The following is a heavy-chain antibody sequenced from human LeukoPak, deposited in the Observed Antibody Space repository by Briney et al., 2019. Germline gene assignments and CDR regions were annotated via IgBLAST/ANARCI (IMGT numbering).Heavy chain of an antibody. J-gene: IGHJ4*02. CDR3: ARPVTATDRFYFFDS. V-gene: IGHV3-53*01. D-gene: IGHD2-15*01. CDR2: IYSGGST. Sequence: PGGSLRLSCAASGFTVSSNYMSWVRQAPGKGLEWVSVIYSGGSTYYADSVKGRFTISRDNSENTLYLQMNSLRAEDTAVYYCARPVTATDRFYFFDSWGQGTPVTVSS. CDR1: GFTVSSNY.